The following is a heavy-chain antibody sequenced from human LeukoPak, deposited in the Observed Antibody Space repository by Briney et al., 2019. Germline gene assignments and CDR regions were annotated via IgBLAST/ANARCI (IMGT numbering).Heavy chain of an antibody. CDR2: IKTEAEDGTT. V-gene: IGHV3-15*01. CDR3: TSALNLVLGELLGY. CDR1: GFIFSKAW. D-gene: IGHD3-16*01. Sequence: GGSLRLSCAAPGFIFSKAWMAWVRQVPGKGLEWVGHIKTEAEDGTTDYAAPVKGRFTISRDDAKSTLYLQMNSLNTEDTAVYFCTSALNLVLGELLGYWGQGTLVTVSS. J-gene: IGHJ4*02.